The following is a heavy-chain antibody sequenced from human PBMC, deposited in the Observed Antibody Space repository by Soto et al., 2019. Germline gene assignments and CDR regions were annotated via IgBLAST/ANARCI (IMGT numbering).Heavy chain of an antibody. Sequence: PGESLKISCKGSGYSFTSYWIRWVRQMPGKGLEWMGRIDPSDSYTNYSPSFQGHVTISADKSISTAYLQWSSLKASHTPMYYCARHESAAGHFDYWGQGTLVTVSS. CDR2: IDPSDSYT. V-gene: IGHV5-10-1*01. CDR3: ARHESAAGHFDY. D-gene: IGHD6-13*01. CDR1: GYSFTSYW. J-gene: IGHJ4*02.